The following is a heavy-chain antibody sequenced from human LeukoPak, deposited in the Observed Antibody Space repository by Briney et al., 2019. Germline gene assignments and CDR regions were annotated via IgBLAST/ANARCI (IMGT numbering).Heavy chain of an antibody. Sequence: ASVKVSCKASGYTFTDYYMHWVRQATGQGLEWMGWMNPNSGNTGYAQKFQGRVTITRNTSISTAYMELSSLRSEDTAVYYCARGRLRDAFDIWGQGTMVTVSS. CDR3: ARGRLRDAFDI. V-gene: IGHV1-8*03. CDR2: MNPNSGNT. CDR1: GYTFTDYY. J-gene: IGHJ3*02. D-gene: IGHD4-17*01.